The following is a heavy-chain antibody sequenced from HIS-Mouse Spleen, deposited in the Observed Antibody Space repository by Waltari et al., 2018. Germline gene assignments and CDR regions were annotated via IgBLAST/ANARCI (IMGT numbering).Heavy chain of an antibody. CDR3: ARDSAAADYFDY. D-gene: IGHD6-13*01. V-gene: IGHV3-7*01. J-gene: IGHJ4*02. CDR2: IKQDGSEK. Sequence: EVQLVESGGGLVQPGGSLRLSWAASGFTFSSYWLSWVRQAPGKGLEWVANIKQDGSEKYYVDSVKGRFTISRDNAKNSLYLQMNSLRAEDTAVYYCARDSAAADYFDYWGQGTLVTVSS. CDR1: GFTFSSYW.